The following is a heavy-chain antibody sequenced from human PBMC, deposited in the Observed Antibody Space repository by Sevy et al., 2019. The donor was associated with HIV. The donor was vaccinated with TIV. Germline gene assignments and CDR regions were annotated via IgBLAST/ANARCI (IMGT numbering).Heavy chain of an antibody. D-gene: IGHD3-10*01. Sequence: GGSLRLSCAASGFTFSNYFMNWVRQAPGKGLEWVSSISSGSSYIFYADSLKGRFTMSRDNAKNSLYLHMNSLRAEDTAVDYCARGDYYGSLYYFDYWGPGTLVTVSS. CDR3: ARGDYYGSLYYFDY. V-gene: IGHV3-21*01. CDR2: ISSGSSYI. J-gene: IGHJ4*02. CDR1: GFTFSNYF.